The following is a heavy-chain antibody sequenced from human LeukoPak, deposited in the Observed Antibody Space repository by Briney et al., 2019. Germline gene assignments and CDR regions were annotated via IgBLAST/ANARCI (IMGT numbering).Heavy chain of an antibody. V-gene: IGHV1-8*03. CDR1: GYTFTSYD. Sequence: GASVKVSCKASGYTFTSYDINWVRQATGQGLEWMGWMNPNSGNTGYAQKFQGRVTITRNTSASTAYMELSSLRSEDTAVYYCARDRGYGDYYFDYWGQGTLVTVSS. CDR3: ARDRGYGDYYFDY. D-gene: IGHD4-17*01. CDR2: MNPNSGNT. J-gene: IGHJ4*02.